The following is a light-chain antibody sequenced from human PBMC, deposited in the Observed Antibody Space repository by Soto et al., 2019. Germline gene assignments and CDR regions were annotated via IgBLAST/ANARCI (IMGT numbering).Light chain of an antibody. CDR1: SSDVGGYNY. V-gene: IGLV2-14*01. CDR3: SSYSRSITLV. Sequence: QSALTHPASVSGSPGQSITISCTGTSSDVGGYNYVSWYQQHPGKAPKLMIYDVTNRPSGVSNRFSGSKSGNTASLTISGLQAEDEADYYCSSYSRSITLVFGGGTKLTVL. CDR2: DVT. J-gene: IGLJ2*01.